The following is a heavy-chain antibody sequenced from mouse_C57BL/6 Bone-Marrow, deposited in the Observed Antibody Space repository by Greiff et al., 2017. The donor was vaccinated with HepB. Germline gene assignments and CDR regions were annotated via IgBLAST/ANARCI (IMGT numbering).Heavy chain of an antibody. J-gene: IGHJ1*03. CDR1: GFTFSSYG. D-gene: IGHD1-1*01. Sequence: EVQVVESGGDLVKPGGSLKLSCAASGFTFSSYGMSWVRQTPDKRLEWVATISSGGSYTYYPDSVKGRFTISRDNAKNTLYLQMSSLKSEDTAMYYCARQGAPITTVVADWYFDVWGTGTTVTVSS. CDR2: ISSGGSYT. CDR3: ARQGAPITTVVADWYFDV. V-gene: IGHV5-6*01.